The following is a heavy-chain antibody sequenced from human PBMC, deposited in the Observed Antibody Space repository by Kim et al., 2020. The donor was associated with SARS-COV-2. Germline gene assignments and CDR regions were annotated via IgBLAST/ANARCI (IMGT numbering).Heavy chain of an antibody. J-gene: IGHJ4*02. CDR1: GFTFSNAW. CDR3: TTLVSKDTAMVNPIPFDY. D-gene: IGHD5-18*01. CDR2: IKSKTDGGTT. V-gene: IGHV3-15*01. Sequence: GGSLRLSCAASGFTFSNAWMSWVRQAPGKGLEWVGRIKSKTDGGTTDYAAPVKGRFTISRDDSKNTLYLQMNSLKTEDTAVYYCTTLVSKDTAMVNPIPFDYWGQGTLVTVSS.